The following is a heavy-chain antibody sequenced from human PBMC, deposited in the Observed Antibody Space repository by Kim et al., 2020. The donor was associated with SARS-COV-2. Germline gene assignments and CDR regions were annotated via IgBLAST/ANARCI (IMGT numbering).Heavy chain of an antibody. Sequence: GGSLRLSCAASGFTFSSYGMHWVRQAPGKGLEWVAVIWYDGSNKYYADSVKGRFTISRDNTKNTLYLQMNSLRAVDTAVYYCARSEYSGYGGFDYWGQGTRVTV. J-gene: IGHJ4*02. CDR3: ARSEYSGYGGFDY. V-gene: IGHV3-33*01. CDR1: GFTFSSYG. CDR2: IWYDGSNK. D-gene: IGHD5-12*01.